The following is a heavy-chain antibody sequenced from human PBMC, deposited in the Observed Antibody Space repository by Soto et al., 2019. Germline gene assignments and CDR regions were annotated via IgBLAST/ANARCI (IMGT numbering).Heavy chain of an antibody. V-gene: IGHV4-34*01. CDR3: ARAPGYYDSSGYFQATPFDY. J-gene: IGHJ4*02. CDR1: GGSFSGYY. D-gene: IGHD3-22*01. Sequence: QVQLQQWGAGLLKPSETLSLTCAVYGGSFSGYYWSWIRQPPVNGLEWIGEINHSGSTNYNPSLKSRVTISVDTSKNQFSLKLSSLTAADTAVFYCARAPGYYDSSGYFQATPFDYWGQGTLVTVSS. CDR2: INHSGST.